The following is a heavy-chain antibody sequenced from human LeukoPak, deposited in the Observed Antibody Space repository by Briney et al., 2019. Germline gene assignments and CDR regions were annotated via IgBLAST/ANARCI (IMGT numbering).Heavy chain of an antibody. CDR1: GYTFTSYY. CDR2: INPSGGST. J-gene: IGHJ3*02. V-gene: IGHV1-46*01. Sequence: ASVKVSCKASGYTFTSYYMHWVRQAPGQGLEWMGIINPSGGSTSYAQKFQGRVTMTRDTSTSTVYMELSSLRSEDTAVYYCARAVYDSSGYYFRGAFDIWGQGTMVTVSS. CDR3: ARAVYDSSGYYFRGAFDI. D-gene: IGHD3-22*01.